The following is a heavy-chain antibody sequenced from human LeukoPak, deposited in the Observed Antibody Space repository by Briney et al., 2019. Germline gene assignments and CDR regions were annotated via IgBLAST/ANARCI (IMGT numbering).Heavy chain of an antibody. CDR1: GYTFTSYY. V-gene: IGHV1-18*04. CDR2: ISAYNGNT. J-gene: IGHJ3*02. Sequence: ASVKVSCKASGYTFTSYYMHWVRQAPGQGLEWMGWISAYNGNTNYAQKLQGRVTMTTDTSTSTAYMELRSLRSDDTAVYYCARDRRSGYEQDAFDIWGQGTMVTVSS. CDR3: ARDRRSGYEQDAFDI. D-gene: IGHD5-12*01.